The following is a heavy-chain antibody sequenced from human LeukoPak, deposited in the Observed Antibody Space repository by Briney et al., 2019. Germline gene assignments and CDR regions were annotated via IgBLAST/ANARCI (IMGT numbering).Heavy chain of an antibody. Sequence: SETLSLTCTVSGGSISSGSSYWSWTRQPAGKGLEWIGGIYTSRSTNYNPSLKSRVTISVDTSKNQFSLKLSSVTAADTAVYYCARGYSSSSTLYYYYYYMDVWGKGTTVTVSS. CDR3: ARGYSSSSTLYYYYYYMDV. J-gene: IGHJ6*03. D-gene: IGHD6-6*01. CDR2: IYTSRST. V-gene: IGHV4-61*02. CDR1: GGSISSGSSY.